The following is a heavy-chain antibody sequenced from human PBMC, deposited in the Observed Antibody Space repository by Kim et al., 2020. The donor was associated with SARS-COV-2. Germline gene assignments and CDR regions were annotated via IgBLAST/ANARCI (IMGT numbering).Heavy chain of an antibody. CDR2: INPNSGGT. CDR3: ARDMSKYSYGYFPFDY. D-gene: IGHD5-18*01. Sequence: ASVKVSCKASGYTFTGYYMHWVRQAPGQGLEWMGWINPNSGGTNYAQKFQGRVTMTRDTSISTAYMELSRLRSDDTAVYYCARDMSKYSYGYFPFDYWGQGTLVTVSS. V-gene: IGHV1-2*02. J-gene: IGHJ4*02. CDR1: GYTFTGYY.